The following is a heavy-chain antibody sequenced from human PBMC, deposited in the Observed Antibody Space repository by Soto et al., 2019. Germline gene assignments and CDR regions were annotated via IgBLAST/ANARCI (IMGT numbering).Heavy chain of an antibody. CDR2: INPNSGGT. CDR1: GYTFTGYY. CDR3: AREAFDMVRGVATYGMDV. V-gene: IGHV1-2*02. D-gene: IGHD3-10*01. J-gene: IGHJ6*02. Sequence: EASVKVSCKASGYTFTGYYMHWVRQAPGQGLEWMGWINPNSGGTNYAQKFQGRVTMTRDTSISTAYMELSRLRSDDTAVYYCAREAFDMVRGVATYGMDVWGQGTTVTVSS.